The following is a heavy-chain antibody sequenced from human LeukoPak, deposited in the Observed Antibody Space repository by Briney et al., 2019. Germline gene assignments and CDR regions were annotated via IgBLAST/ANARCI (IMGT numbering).Heavy chain of an antibody. Sequence: PGGSLRLSCAASGFTFSSYSMNWVRQAPGKGLEWASSISSSSSYIYYADSVKGRFTISRDNSKNTLYLQMNSLRVEDTAVYYCARLRPQEYYYGSGINWFDPWGQGTLVTVSS. D-gene: IGHD3-10*01. J-gene: IGHJ5*02. CDR1: GFTFSSYS. CDR2: ISSSSSYI. CDR3: ARLRPQEYYYGSGINWFDP. V-gene: IGHV3-21*01.